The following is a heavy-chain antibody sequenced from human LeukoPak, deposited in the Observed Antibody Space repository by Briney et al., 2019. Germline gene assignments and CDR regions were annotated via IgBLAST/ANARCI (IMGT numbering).Heavy chain of an antibody. Sequence: GGSLRLSCAVSGFTISSHGMHWVRQAPGKGLEWVALISYDGSNEYYADSVRGRFTISRDNSKFTLYMQMNSLRAEDTAVYYCARVRAGYCTSTSCYTGMDVWGQGTTVTVSS. CDR3: ARVRAGYCTSTSCYTGMDV. CDR2: ISYDGSNE. V-gene: IGHV3-30*03. J-gene: IGHJ6*02. D-gene: IGHD2-2*01. CDR1: GFTISSHG.